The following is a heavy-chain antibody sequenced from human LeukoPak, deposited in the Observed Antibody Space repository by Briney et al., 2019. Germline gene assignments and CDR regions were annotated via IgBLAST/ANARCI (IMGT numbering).Heavy chain of an antibody. D-gene: IGHD3-22*01. V-gene: IGHV4-4*07. CDR1: GGSISSYY. Sequence: SETLSVTCTVSGGSISSYYWSWIRQPAGKGLEWIGRIYTSGSTNYNPSLKSRVTMSVDTPKNQFSLKLSSVTAADTAVYYCARESYYDSSGYYYVHYYYYMDVWGKGTTVTVSS. CDR2: IYTSGST. CDR3: ARESYYDSSGYYYVHYYYYMDV. J-gene: IGHJ6*03.